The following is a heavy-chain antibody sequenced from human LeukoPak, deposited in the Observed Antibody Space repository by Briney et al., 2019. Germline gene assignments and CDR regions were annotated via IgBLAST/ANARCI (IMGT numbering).Heavy chain of an antibody. D-gene: IGHD2/OR15-2a*01. CDR3: ARGGLNSYYYYMDV. V-gene: IGHV3-48*03. CDR2: ISSSGSTI. Sequence: GGSLRLSCAASGFTFSSYEMNWVRQAPGKGLEWVSYISSSGSTIYYADSVKGRFTISRDNAENSLYLQMNSLRAEDTAVYYCARGGLNSYYYYMDVWGKGTTVTVSS. CDR1: GFTFSSYE. J-gene: IGHJ6*03.